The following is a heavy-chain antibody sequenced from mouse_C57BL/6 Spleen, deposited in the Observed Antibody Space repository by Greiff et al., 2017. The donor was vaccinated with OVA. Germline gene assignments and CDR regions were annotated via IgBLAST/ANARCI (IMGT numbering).Heavy chain of an antibody. D-gene: IGHD1-1*01. Sequence: QVQLQQPGAELVQPGASVKLSCKASGYTFTSYWMHWVKQRPGQGLEWIGMIHPNSGSTNYNEKFRSKATLTVDKSSSTAYMQLSSLTSEDSAVYYCAPYYYGSKFADWGQGTLVTVSA. CDR2: IHPNSGST. CDR1: GYTFTSYW. V-gene: IGHV1-64*01. CDR3: APYYYGSKFAD. J-gene: IGHJ3*01.